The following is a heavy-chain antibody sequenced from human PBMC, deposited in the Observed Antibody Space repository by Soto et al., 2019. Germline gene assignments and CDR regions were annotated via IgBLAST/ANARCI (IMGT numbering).Heavy chain of an antibody. D-gene: IGHD6-13*01. CDR2: ISYDGNNK. CDR3: ARDYSSGWCLDY. V-gene: IGHV3-30-3*01. CDR1: GFPFSAEA. J-gene: IGHJ4*02. Sequence: QVQLVESGGGVVQPGNSLRLSCAGSGFPFSAEAMHWVRQAPGKGLEWVAAISYDGNNKNHADSVKGRFTVSRDNSKNTLYLKLYSLRPEDTAVYYCARDYSSGWCLDYWGQGSLVTVSS.